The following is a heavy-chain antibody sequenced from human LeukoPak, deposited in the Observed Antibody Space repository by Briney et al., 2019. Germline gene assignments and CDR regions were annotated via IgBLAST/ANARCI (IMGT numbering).Heavy chain of an antibody. Sequence: GRSLTLSCAASGFTFSSYGMHWVRQAPGKGLEWVAVMSYDGSHISYVDSVKGRFTLSRDDSKSTLFLQMNSLRGDDTAVYYCAKGRSFDSSGYEFDFWGQGTLVTVSS. J-gene: IGHJ4*02. V-gene: IGHV3-30*18. CDR3: AKGRSFDSSGYEFDF. CDR2: MSYDGSHI. D-gene: IGHD3-22*01. CDR1: GFTFSSYG.